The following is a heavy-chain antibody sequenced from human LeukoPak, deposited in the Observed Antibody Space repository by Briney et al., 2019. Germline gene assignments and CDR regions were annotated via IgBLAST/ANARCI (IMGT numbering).Heavy chain of an antibody. V-gene: IGHV3-23*01. CDR2: ITGVDGST. J-gene: IGHJ5*01. CDR3: AKDAARGSGRINWFDS. Sequence: PGGSLRLSCATSGFTFGSYAMTWVRQAPGKGLEWVSGITGVDGSTYYADSVKGRFTISRDNSKSTLYLQMNTLRGEDTAAYYCAKDAARGSGRINWFDSWGQGTLVTVSS. D-gene: IGHD3-10*01. CDR1: GFTFGSYA.